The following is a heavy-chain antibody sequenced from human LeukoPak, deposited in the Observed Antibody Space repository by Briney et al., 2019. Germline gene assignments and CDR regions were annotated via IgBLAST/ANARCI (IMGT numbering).Heavy chain of an antibody. CDR3: ARAKSAATAVLDY. V-gene: IGHV4-4*02. CDR2: IYHSGST. Sequence: PSETLSLTCAVSGGSISSSNWWSWVRQPPGKGLEWIGEIYHSGSTNYNLSLKSRVTISVDKSKNQFSLKLSSVTAADTAVYYCARAKSAATAVLDYWGQGTLVTVSS. D-gene: IGHD2-2*01. CDR1: GGSISSSNW. J-gene: IGHJ4*02.